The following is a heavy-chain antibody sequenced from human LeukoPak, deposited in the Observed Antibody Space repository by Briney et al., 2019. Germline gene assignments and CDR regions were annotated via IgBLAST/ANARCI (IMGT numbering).Heavy chain of an antibody. J-gene: IGHJ4*02. CDR1: GRSISSSIYY. Sequence: PSETLSLTCTVSGRSISSSIYYWGWIRQPPGRGLEWIGSIYYSGSTYYNPSLKSRVTISVDTSKNQFSLKLSSVTAADTAVYYCASADYGDYSDHFDYWGQGTLVTVSS. CDR2: IYYSGST. D-gene: IGHD4-17*01. CDR3: ASADYGDYSDHFDY. V-gene: IGHV4-39*01.